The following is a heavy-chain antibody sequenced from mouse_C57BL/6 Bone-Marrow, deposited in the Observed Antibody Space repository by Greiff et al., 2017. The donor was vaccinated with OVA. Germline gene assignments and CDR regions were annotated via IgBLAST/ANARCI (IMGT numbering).Heavy chain of an antibody. CDR3: AGLLLYFDY. D-gene: IGHD2-3*01. Sequence: VQLQQPGAELVKPGASVKLSCKASGYTFTSYWMQWVKQRPGKGLEWIGEIGPSDSYANYNQQFKGKATLTVDTSSSTAYMQLSSLTSEDAAGDYCAGLLLYFDYWGQGTTLTVTS. CDR1: GYTFTSYW. V-gene: IGHV1-50*01. CDR2: IGPSDSYA. J-gene: IGHJ2*01.